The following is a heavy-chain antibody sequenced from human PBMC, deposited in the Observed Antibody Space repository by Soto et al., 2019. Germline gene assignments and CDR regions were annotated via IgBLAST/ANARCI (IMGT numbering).Heavy chain of an antibody. V-gene: IGHV3-23*01. J-gene: IGHJ4*02. CDR3: AKGRGGSGSLTPRVDF. CDR2: ISGGGDTT. Sequence: EVQLLESGGGLVQPGGSLRLSCAASGFTFNNYAMTWVRQAPGKWLEWVSAISGGGDTTSYADSVKGRFTVSRDGAKNTLYLQMSSLRAEDTALYYRAKGRGGSGSLTPRVDFWGQGTLVTVSS. D-gene: IGHD3-10*01. CDR1: GFTFNNYA.